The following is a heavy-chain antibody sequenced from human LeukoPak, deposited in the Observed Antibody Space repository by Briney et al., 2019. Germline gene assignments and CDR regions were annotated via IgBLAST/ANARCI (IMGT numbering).Heavy chain of an antibody. J-gene: IGHJ4*02. V-gene: IGHV3-23*01. CDR2: ISGGGGST. D-gene: IGHD6-19*01. CDR1: GFTFSSYG. Sequence: GGSLRLSCAASGFTFSSYGMSWVRQAPGKGLEWVSAISGGGGSTYYADSVKGRFTISRDNSKNTLYLQMNSLRAEDTAVYYCANQQQWLVGYWGQGTLVTVSS. CDR3: ANQQQWLVGY.